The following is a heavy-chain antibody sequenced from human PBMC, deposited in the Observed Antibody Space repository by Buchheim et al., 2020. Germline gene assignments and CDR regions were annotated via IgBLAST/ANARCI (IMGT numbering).Heavy chain of an antibody. J-gene: IGHJ2*01. V-gene: IGHV3-33*01. CDR2: IWHDGSNA. CDR3: ARDRATGAAGNAPVGNWYFDL. Sequence: QVQLVESGGGVVQPGRSLRLSCAASGFTFSNYGVHWVRQAPGKGLEWVAIIWHDGSNAYYADSVKGRFTISRDNSKNTLYLQMNSLRAEDTAVYYCARDRATGAAGNAPVGNWYFDLWGRGTL. D-gene: IGHD1-14*01. CDR1: GFTFSNYG.